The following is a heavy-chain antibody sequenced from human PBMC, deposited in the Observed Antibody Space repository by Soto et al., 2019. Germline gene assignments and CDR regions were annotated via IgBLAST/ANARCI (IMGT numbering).Heavy chain of an antibody. CDR1: GGTFSSYT. CDR2: IIPILGIA. V-gene: IGHV1-69*08. CDR3: ARDIAVAGTRGG. D-gene: IGHD6-19*01. J-gene: IGHJ4*02. Sequence: QVQLVQSGAEVKKPGSSVKVSCKASGGTFSSYTISWVRQAPGQGLEWMGRIIPILGIANYAQKFQGRVTITADKSTSTAYMEVSSLRSEDTAVYYCARDIAVAGTRGGWGQGTLVTVSS.